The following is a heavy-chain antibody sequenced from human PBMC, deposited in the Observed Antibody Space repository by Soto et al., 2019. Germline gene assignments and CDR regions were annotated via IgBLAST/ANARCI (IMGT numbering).Heavy chain of an antibody. CDR1: GGSFSGYY. CDR3: ARGRPYSSSWYYNYYYGMDV. Sequence: TSETLSLTCAVYGGSFSGYYWSWIRQPPGKGLEWIGEINHSGSTNYNPSLKSRVTISVDTSKNQFSLKLSSVTTADTAVYYCARGRPYSSSWYYNYYYGMDVWGQGTTVTVSS. CDR2: INHSGST. D-gene: IGHD6-13*01. J-gene: IGHJ6*02. V-gene: IGHV4-34*01.